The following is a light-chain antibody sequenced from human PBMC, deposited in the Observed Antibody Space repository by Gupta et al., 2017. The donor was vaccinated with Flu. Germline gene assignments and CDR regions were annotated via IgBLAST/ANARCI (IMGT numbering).Light chain of an antibody. V-gene: IGKV3-11*01. CDR3: QQRSNWPPVT. CDR1: QSVSSY. CDR2: DAS. Sequence: ATLSLSPGERATLSCRASQSVSSYLAWYQQKPGQAPRLLIYDASNRATGIPARFSGSGSGTDFTLTISSLEPEDFAVYYCQQRSNWPPVTFGQGTRLEIK. J-gene: IGKJ5*01.